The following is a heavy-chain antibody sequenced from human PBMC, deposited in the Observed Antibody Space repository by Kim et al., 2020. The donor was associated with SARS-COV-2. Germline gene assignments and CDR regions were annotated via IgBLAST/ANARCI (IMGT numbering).Heavy chain of an antibody. V-gene: IGHV3-48*02. CDR3: AREDNWVLLAFDI. J-gene: IGHJ3*02. D-gene: IGHD1-26*01. Sequence: YAESVKGRFTSSRDNAKNSLYLQMNSLRDEDTAVYYCAREDNWVLLAFDIWGQGTMVTVSS.